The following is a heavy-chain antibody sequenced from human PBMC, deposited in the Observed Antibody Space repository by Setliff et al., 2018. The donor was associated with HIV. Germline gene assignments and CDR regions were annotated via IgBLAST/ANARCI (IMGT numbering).Heavy chain of an antibody. CDR2: INRSGGTT. Sequence: GASVKVSCKASGYTFTSYSMHWVRQAPGQGLEWMGIINRSGGTTNYAQKFQGRVAMTADTSTNTVYMELSSLRSEDTAIYYCARGLGYCSSNSCYEDGMDVWGQGTTVTVSS. V-gene: IGHV1-46*01. CDR3: ARGLGYCSSNSCYEDGMDV. J-gene: IGHJ6*02. D-gene: IGHD2-2*01. CDR1: GYTFTSYS.